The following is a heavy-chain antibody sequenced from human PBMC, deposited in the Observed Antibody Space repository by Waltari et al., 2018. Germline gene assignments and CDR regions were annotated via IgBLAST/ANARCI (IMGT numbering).Heavy chain of an antibody. CDR3: VREVFGSGWRESYFFDY. V-gene: IGHV3-20*04. Sequence: EVQLVESGGGMVRPGGSLRLSCAASGFTLNDYGMSWVRQVPGKGLEWVSGINWSGARTSYADSVMGRFTVSRDNAMNSLYLEMSSLRAEDTALYYCVREVFGSGWRESYFFDYWGQGTLVTVSS. CDR2: INWSGART. D-gene: IGHD6-19*01. CDR1: GFTLNDYG. J-gene: IGHJ4*02.